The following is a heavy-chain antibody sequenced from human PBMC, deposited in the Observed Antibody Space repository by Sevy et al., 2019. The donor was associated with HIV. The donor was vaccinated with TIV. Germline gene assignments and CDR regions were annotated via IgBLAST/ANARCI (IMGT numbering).Heavy chain of an antibody. CDR2: IYTSGST. CDR3: AREGGSYYYDGIDV. Sequence: SETLSLTCTASGGSISSYYWSWIRQPAGKGLEWIGRIYTSGSTNYNPSFKSRVTMSVDTSKNQFSLKLSSVTAADTAVYYCAREGGSYYYDGIDVWGQGTTVTVSS. J-gene: IGHJ6*02. D-gene: IGHD3-16*01. V-gene: IGHV4-4*07. CDR1: GGSISSYY.